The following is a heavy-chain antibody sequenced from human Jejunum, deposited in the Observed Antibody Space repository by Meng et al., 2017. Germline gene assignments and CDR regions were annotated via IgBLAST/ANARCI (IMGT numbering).Heavy chain of an antibody. CDR3: ARLEGANGSPAD. V-gene: IGHV1-46*01. CDR2: IRPSGGST. J-gene: IGHJ4*02. D-gene: IGHD4/OR15-4a*01. CDR1: GYTFTYYY. Sequence: QVQLVQSGAYVKVTGASVKVSCKTSGYTFTYYYIHWVRQAPGEGLEWMGIIRPSGGSTDYAQRFQGRVTMTRDTSTSTVYMELRRLRSADTAIYYCARLEGANGSPADSGLGTLVTVSS.